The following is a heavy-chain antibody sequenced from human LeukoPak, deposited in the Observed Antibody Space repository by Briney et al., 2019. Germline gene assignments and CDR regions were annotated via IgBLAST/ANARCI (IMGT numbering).Heavy chain of an antibody. CDR1: GGSISSYY. Sequence: PSETLSLTCTVSGGSISSYYWSWIRQPPGKGLEWIGYIYTSGSTNYNPSLKSRVTISVDTSKNQLSLKLSSVPAADTAVYYCARRAYSSSSFWFDPWGQGTLVTVSS. CDR2: IYTSGST. D-gene: IGHD6-6*01. V-gene: IGHV4-4*09. J-gene: IGHJ5*02. CDR3: ARRAYSSSSFWFDP.